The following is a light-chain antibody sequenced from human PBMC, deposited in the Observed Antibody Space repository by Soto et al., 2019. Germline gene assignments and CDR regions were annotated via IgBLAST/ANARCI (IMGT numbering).Light chain of an antibody. CDR2: GKN. CDR1: SSNIGGGYD. CDR3: QSYDASLSGYV. Sequence: QAVSTQPPSVSEAPGQRVTISCTWSSSNIGGGYDVHWFQQLPGTAPKLLFYGKNNRPSGVPDRFSGSTSGTSASLAITGLQTEDEAIYYCQSYDASLSGYVFGTGTKVTVL. V-gene: IGLV1-40*01. J-gene: IGLJ1*01.